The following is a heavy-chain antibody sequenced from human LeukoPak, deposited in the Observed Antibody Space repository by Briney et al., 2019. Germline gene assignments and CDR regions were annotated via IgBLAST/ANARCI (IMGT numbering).Heavy chain of an antibody. J-gene: IGHJ5*02. CDR2: ISAYNGNT. Sequence: ASVKVSCKASGYTFTSYGISWVRQAPGQGLEWMGWISAYNGNTDYAQKLQDRVTMTTDTSTSTAYMELKSLRSDDTAVYYCARSIAAAGGTDWFDPWGQGTLVTVSS. CDR3: ARSIAAAGGTDWFDP. D-gene: IGHD6-13*01. CDR1: GYTFTSYG. V-gene: IGHV1-18*01.